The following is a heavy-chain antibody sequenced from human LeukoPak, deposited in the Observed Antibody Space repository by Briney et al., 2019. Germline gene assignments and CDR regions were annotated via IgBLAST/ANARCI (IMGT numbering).Heavy chain of an antibody. D-gene: IGHD6-25*01. CDR2: INHSGST. V-gene: IGHV4-34*01. Sequence: SETLSLTCAVYGGSFSGYYWSWIRQPPGKGLEWIGEINHSGSTNYNPSLKSRVTISVDTSKNQFPLKLSSVTAADTAVYYCARSGYPFDYWGQGTLVTVSS. J-gene: IGHJ4*02. CDR3: ARSGYPFDY. CDR1: GGSFSGYY.